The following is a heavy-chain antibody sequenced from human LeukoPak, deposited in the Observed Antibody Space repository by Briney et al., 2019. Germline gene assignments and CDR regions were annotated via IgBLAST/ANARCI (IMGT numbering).Heavy chain of an antibody. V-gene: IGHV3-7*01. CDR3: ARGTSIYYDSSGYHFDY. CDR1: GFTFSSYW. CDR2: IKQDGSGK. J-gene: IGHJ4*02. Sequence: GGSLRLSCAASGFTFSSYWMSWVRQAPGKGLEWVANIKQDGSGKYYVDSVKGRFTISRDNAKNSLYLQMNSLRAEDTAVYYCARGTSIYYDSSGYHFDYWGQGTLVTVSS. D-gene: IGHD3-22*01.